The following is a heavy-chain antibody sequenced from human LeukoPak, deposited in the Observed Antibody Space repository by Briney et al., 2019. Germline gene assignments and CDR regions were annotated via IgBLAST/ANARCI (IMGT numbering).Heavy chain of an antibody. Sequence: GGPLRLSCAASGFTFSNDWMHWFRHPQGKGLVWVSQIGPYGTSTTYADSVKGRFTISRDNAKNTLYLQVNSLRAEDTAVYYCARGSADPYWGQGTLVTVSS. CDR3: ARGSADPY. J-gene: IGHJ4*02. D-gene: IGHD1-26*01. CDR2: IGPYGTST. V-gene: IGHV3-74*01. CDR1: GFTFSNDW.